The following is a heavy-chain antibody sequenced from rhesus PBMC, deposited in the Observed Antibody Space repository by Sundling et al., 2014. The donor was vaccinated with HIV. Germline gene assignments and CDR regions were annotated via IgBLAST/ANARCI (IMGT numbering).Heavy chain of an antibody. CDR1: GGSISGGYG. J-gene: IGHJ4*01. Sequence: QVQLQESGPGLVKPSETLSLTCAVSGGSISGGYGWSWIRQSPGKGPEWIAYIYVSGTTRYNPSLKSRVTISKDTSKNQFSLNLSSVTAADTAVYFCARALAVAAWYFDYWGPGVLVTVSS. CDR3: ARALAVAAWYFDY. D-gene: IGHD4-29*01. V-gene: IGHV4-76*01. CDR2: IYVSGTT.